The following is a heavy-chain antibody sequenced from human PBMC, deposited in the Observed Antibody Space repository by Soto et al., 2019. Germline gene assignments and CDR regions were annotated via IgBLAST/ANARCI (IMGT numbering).Heavy chain of an antibody. D-gene: IGHD2-8*02. CDR2: INHSGST. CDR1: GGSISRYC. CDR3: ARDKITGLFDY. Sequence: SETLSLTGTVSGGSISRYCWSWIRQPPGTGLEWIGEINHSGSTNYNPSLKSRVTISVDTSKNQFSLKLTSVTAADTAVYYCARDKITGLFDYWGQGPLVTVSS. J-gene: IGHJ4*02. V-gene: IGHV4-34*01.